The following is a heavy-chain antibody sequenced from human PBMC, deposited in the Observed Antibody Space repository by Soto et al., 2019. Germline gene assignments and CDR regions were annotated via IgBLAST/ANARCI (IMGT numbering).Heavy chain of an antibody. CDR2: IYYSGST. CDR1: SGSIINYY. D-gene: IGHD4-17*01. V-gene: IGHV4-59*01. J-gene: IGHJ3*01. CDR3: AIRLTLATTTGDAFDL. Sequence: QVQLQESGPGLVKPSETLSLTCTVSSGSIINYYWSWIRQPPGKGLEWIGFIYYSGSTKYNSFLKSRATMSVDMSRQQHSLKLNSVTAADTAVYYCAIRLTLATTTGDAFDLWGQGTMVTVTS.